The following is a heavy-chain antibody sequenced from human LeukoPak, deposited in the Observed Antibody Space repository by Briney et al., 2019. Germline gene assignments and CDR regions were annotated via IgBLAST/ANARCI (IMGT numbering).Heavy chain of an antibody. CDR1: GYRFCNFW. D-gene: IGHD6-19*01. CDR3: ARHGIAVSGTWALDY. CDR2: IYPDDSDT. J-gene: IGHJ4*01. Sequence: GESLKISFKGSGYRFCNFWIGWVRQMPGKGLEWMGIIYPDDSDTRYSPSFQGQVAMSADKSIRTVYLQWSSLKASDTGMYFCARHGIAVSGTWALDYWGQGTLVTVSS. V-gene: IGHV5-51*01.